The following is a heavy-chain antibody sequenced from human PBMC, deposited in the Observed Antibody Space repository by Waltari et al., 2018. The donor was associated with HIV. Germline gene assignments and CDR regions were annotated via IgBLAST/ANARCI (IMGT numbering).Heavy chain of an antibody. CDR3: ARDMATFTGAYYFDT. J-gene: IGHJ4*02. D-gene: IGHD5-12*01. Sequence: EVQLMESGGRLVKPGGSLRPSCAASGSSFVSHSMSWVRQAPGKGLEWVASISSGSSFITYSGSVKGRFTISRGNAENSLYLQMNSLRAEDTAVYYCARDMATFTGAYYFDTWGQGTLVTVSS. V-gene: IGHV3-21*01. CDR2: ISSGSSFI. CDR1: GSSFVSHS.